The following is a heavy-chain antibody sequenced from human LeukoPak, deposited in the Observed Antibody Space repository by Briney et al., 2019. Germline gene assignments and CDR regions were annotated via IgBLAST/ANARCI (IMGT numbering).Heavy chain of an antibody. CDR1: GFAFSSYA. V-gene: IGHV3-23*01. Sequence: TGGSLRLSCAASGFAFSSYAMSWVRQAPGKGLEWVSAISGSGGSTYYADSVKGRFTISRDNSKNTLYLQMNSLRAEDTAVYYCAKDFVVPGPEGFDYWGQGTLVTVSS. J-gene: IGHJ4*02. D-gene: IGHD1-14*01. CDR3: AKDFVVPGPEGFDY. CDR2: ISGSGGST.